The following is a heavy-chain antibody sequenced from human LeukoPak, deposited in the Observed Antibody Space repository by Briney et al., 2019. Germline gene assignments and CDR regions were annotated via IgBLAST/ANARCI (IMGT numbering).Heavy chain of an antibody. CDR2: IYYSGST. Sequence: NPSETLSLTCTVSGGSISSYYWSWIRQPPGKGLEWIGYIYYSGSTNYNPSLKGRVTISVDTSKNQFSLKLSSVTAADTAVYYCATITWESHDAFDIWGQGTMVTVSS. D-gene: IGHD1-26*01. CDR1: GGSISSYY. J-gene: IGHJ3*02. CDR3: ATITWESHDAFDI. V-gene: IGHV4-59*08.